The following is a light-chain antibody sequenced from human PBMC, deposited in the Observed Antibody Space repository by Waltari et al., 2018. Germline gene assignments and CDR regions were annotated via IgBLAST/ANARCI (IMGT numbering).Light chain of an antibody. V-gene: IGKV1-33*01. Sequence: DIQMTQSPSSLSSSVGDRVTITCQARQDISNYLNWYQQKPGKAPKLLIYDASNLETGVPSRFSGSGSGTDFTFTISSLQPEDIATYYCQQYDKLPWTFGQGTKVEIK. CDR1: QDISNY. CDR3: QQYDKLPWT. J-gene: IGKJ1*01. CDR2: DAS.